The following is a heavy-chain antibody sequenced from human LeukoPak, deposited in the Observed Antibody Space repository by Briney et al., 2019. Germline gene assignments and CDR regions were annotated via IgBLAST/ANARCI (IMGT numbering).Heavy chain of an antibody. CDR2: ISSSGSTI. CDR1: GFTFSSYN. CDR3: ASGGLGYCSSTSCPLFDY. V-gene: IGHV3-48*04. D-gene: IGHD2-2*01. Sequence: GGSLRLSCAASGFTFSSYNMNWVRQAPGKGLEWVSYISSSGSTIYYADSVKGRFTVSRDNAKNSLYLQMNSLRAEDTAVYYCASGGLGYCSSTSCPLFDYWGQGTLVTVSS. J-gene: IGHJ4*02.